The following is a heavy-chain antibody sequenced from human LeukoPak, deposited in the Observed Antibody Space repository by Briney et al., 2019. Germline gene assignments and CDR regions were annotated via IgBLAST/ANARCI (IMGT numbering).Heavy chain of an antibody. CDR3: ARVEDVYTSSPYFDY. V-gene: IGHV3-21*01. D-gene: IGHD6-6*01. J-gene: IGHJ4*02. Sequence: GGSLRLSCAASVFTFSSYSMNWVRQAPGKGLEWVSSISSSSSYIYYADSVKGGFTISRDNARNSLYLQMNSLRAEDTAVYYCARVEDVYTSSPYFDYWGQGTLVTVSS. CDR1: VFTFSSYS. CDR2: ISSSSSYI.